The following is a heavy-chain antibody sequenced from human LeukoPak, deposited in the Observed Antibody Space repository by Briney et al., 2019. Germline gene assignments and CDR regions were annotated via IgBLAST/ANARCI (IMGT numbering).Heavy chain of an antibody. CDR2: IIPSSGST. V-gene: IGHV1-46*01. CDR1: GYSFTSYY. CDR3: ARDRPVPAAIRRRGNPLTYEYNMDV. D-gene: IGHD2-2*01. J-gene: IGHJ6*04. Sequence: ASVKISCKASGYSFTSYYIHWVRQAPGLGLEWVGTIIPSSGSTSYTQKFQGRVTMTRDTSTSTVYMELRNLRSEDTAVYFCARDRPVPAAIRRRGNPLTYEYNMDVWGKGTTVTVSS.